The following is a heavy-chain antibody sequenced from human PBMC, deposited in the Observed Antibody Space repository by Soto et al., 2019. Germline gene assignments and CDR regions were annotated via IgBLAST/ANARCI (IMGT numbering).Heavy chain of an antibody. Sequence: QVPLVQSGAEVKKPGASVKVSCKASGYTFTGYHMHWVRQAPGQGLEWMGWINPNTGDTNYAPKFQGWVTMTRDTCISTAYMEFNRLTFDDTVVYYCARPRWGASGYFDLWGRGTLVTVSS. V-gene: IGHV1-2*04. D-gene: IGHD3-16*01. J-gene: IGHJ2*01. CDR3: ARPRWGASGYFDL. CDR1: GYTFTGYH. CDR2: INPNTGDT.